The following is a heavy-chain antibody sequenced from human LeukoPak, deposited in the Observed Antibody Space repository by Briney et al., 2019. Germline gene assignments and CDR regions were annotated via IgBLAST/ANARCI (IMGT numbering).Heavy chain of an antibody. D-gene: IGHD2-21*02. CDR3: AIGDTWGHNWFDP. Sequence: GGSLRLSCAAPGFTFSSFRVHWVRQSPGKGLEWVAVTSSDGINKYYADSVKGRFTISKDNSKNMLYLQMNSLGPEDTAVYYCAIGDTWGHNWFDPWGQGALVTVSS. J-gene: IGHJ5*02. CDR2: TSSDGINK. CDR1: GFTFSSFR. V-gene: IGHV3-30-3*01.